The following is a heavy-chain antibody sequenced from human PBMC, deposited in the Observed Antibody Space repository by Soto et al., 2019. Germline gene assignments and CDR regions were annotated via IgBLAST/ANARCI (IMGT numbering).Heavy chain of an antibody. Sequence: EVQLVESGGGLVKPGGSLRLSCAASGFTFSSYSMNWVRQAPGKGLEWVSSISSSSSYIYYADSVKGRFTISRDNAKNSLYLQMNSLRAEDTAVYYCARETEGYQLLPYYYYYYMDVWGKGTTVTVSS. CDR3: ARETEGYQLLPYYYYYYMDV. V-gene: IGHV3-21*01. CDR2: ISSSSSYI. J-gene: IGHJ6*03. D-gene: IGHD2-2*01. CDR1: GFTFSSYS.